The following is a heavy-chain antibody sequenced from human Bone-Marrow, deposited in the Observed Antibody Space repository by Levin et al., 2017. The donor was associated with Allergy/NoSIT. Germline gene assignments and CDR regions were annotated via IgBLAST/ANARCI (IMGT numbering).Heavy chain of an antibody. V-gene: IGHV4-39*01. CDR2: IYYSGST. CDR3: ARLSEGAVADDYWYFDL. CDR1: GGSISSSSYY. D-gene: IGHD6-19*01. Sequence: PSETLSLTCTVSGGSISSSSYYWGWIRQPPGKGLEWIGSIYYSGSTYYNPSLKSRVTISVDTSKNQFSLKLSSVTAADTAVYYCARLSEGAVADDYWYFDLWGRGTLVTVSS. J-gene: IGHJ2*01.